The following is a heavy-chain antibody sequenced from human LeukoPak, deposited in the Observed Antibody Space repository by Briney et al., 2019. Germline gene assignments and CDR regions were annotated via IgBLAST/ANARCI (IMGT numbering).Heavy chain of an antibody. CDR3: TMRPPATRYSGRSEAFDI. CDR1: GFTFSSYA. V-gene: IGHV3-23*01. CDR2: ISGSGGST. Sequence: GGSLRLSCAASGFTFSSYAMSWVRQAPGKGLEWVSAISGSGGSTYYADSVKGRFTISRDNSKNTLYLQMNSLRAEDTAVYYCTMRPPATRYSGRSEAFDIWGQGTMVTVSS. D-gene: IGHD1-26*01. J-gene: IGHJ3*02.